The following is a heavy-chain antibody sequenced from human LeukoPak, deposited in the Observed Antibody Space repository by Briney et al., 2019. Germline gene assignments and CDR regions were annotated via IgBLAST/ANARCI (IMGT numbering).Heavy chain of an antibody. D-gene: IGHD6-19*01. V-gene: IGHV4-59*01. Sequence: SETLSLTCTVSGGSISSYYWSWIRQPPGKGLEWIGYIYYSGSTNYNPPLKSRVTISVDTSKNQFSLKLSSVTAADTAVYYCAREEVAGTGWFDPWGQGTLVTVPS. CDR1: GGSISSYY. J-gene: IGHJ5*02. CDR3: AREEVAGTGWFDP. CDR2: IYYSGST.